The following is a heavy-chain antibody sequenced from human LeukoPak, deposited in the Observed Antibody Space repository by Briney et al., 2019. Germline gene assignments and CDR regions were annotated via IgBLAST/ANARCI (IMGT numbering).Heavy chain of an antibody. V-gene: IGHV1-8*03. Sequence: ASVKVSCKASGYTFTSYDINWVRQATGQGLEWMGWMNPNSGNTGYPQKFQGRVTITRNTSISTAYMELSSLRSEDTAVYYCARVQRYGDYVDYYYYMDVWGKGTTVTVSS. D-gene: IGHD4-17*01. CDR3: ARVQRYGDYVDYYYYMDV. CDR2: MNPNSGNT. J-gene: IGHJ6*03. CDR1: GYTFTSYD.